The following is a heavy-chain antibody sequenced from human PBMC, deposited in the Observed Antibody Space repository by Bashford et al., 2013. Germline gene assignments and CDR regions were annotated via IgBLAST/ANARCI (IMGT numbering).Heavy chain of an antibody. CDR2: IKEDGSEK. V-gene: IGHV3-7*01. Sequence: VRQAPGKGLEWVANIKEDGSEKYYVDSVKGRFTISRDNAKNSLYLQMNSLRAEDTAVYYCAKEGWWGQGTLVTVSS. CDR3: AKEGW. D-gene: IGHD6-19*01. J-gene: IGHJ4*02.